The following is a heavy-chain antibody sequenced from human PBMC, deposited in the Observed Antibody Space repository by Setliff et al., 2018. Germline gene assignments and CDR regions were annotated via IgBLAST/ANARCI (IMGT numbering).Heavy chain of an antibody. CDR1: GASLNSGTYY. Sequence: SETLSLTCTVSGASLNSGTYYWGWIRQPPGKGLEWIGRIYYRGDTYYNASLKGRLTISVDMAQNQSSLRLTSVTAADTAVYYCARTGTYRYFDYWGQGALVTVSS. V-gene: IGHV4-39*01. CDR2: IYYRGDT. D-gene: IGHD1-1*01. J-gene: IGHJ4*02. CDR3: ARTGTYRYFDY.